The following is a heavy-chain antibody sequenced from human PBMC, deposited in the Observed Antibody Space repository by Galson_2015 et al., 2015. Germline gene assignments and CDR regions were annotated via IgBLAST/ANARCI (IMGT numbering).Heavy chain of an antibody. CDR1: GFTFSSYS. Sequence: SLRLSCAASGFTFSSYSMNWVRQAPGKGLEWVSSISSSSSYIYYADSVKGRFTISRDNAKNSLYLQMNSLRAEDTAVYYCAKSSRDSSGRPHYDAFDIWGQGTMVTVSS. CDR2: ISSSSSYI. CDR3: AKSSRDSSGRPHYDAFDI. D-gene: IGHD3-22*01. V-gene: IGHV3-21*01. J-gene: IGHJ3*02.